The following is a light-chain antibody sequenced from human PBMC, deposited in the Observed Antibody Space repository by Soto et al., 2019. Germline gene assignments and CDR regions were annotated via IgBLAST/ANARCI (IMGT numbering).Light chain of an antibody. J-gene: IGLJ1*01. V-gene: IGLV2-11*01. CDR1: SSDVGGYNY. CDR3: CSYAGSYTLGV. CDR2: DVS. Sequence: QSVLAQPRSVSGSPGQSVTISCTGSSSDVGGYNYVSWYQQHPDKAPKLMIYDVSKRPSGVPDRFSGSKSGNTASLTISGLQAEDEADYYCCSYAGSYTLGVFGTGTKVTVL.